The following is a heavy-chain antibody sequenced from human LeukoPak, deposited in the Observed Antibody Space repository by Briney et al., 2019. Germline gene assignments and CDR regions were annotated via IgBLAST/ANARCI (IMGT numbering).Heavy chain of an antibody. Sequence: PGGSLRLSCAPSAFTLTSYAASWVRQAPGVGLEWVSTISGRVGSTFYADSVKGRFTFSRDNSKNTPSLQMNSLRTDATAVYYCAKGYYDILTEYFHNWFNPWGQGTLVIVSS. CDR3: AKGYYDILTEYFHNWFNP. J-gene: IGHJ5*02. CDR2: ISGRVGST. V-gene: IGHV3-23*01. D-gene: IGHD3-9*01. CDR1: AFTLTSYA.